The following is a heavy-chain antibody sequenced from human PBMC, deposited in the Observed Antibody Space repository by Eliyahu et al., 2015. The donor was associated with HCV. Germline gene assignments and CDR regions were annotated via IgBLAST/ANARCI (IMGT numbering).Heavy chain of an antibody. Sequence: EVQLLESGGDLVQPGGSLRLXCAASGFTFGNXPMYWVRXAPGKGLEWVSKITGSGSTTSYADSVKGRFSISRDNSRNTLYLQMSSLRADDTAVYYCAKDGGTAVFDSWGQGTLVAVSS. V-gene: IGHV3-23*01. CDR1: GFTFGNXP. D-gene: IGHD1-1*01. J-gene: IGHJ4*02. CDR2: ITGSGSTT. CDR3: AKDGGTAVFDS.